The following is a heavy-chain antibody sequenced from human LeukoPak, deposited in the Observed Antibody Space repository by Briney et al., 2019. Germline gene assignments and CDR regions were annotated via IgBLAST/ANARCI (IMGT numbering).Heavy chain of an antibody. Sequence: PGGSLRLSCAASGFIFDDYAMHWVRQTPGKGLEWVSSISWNSGSIGYADSVKGRFTISRDNSKNTLYLQMNSLRAEDTAVYYCARRAGAYSHPYDYWGQGTLVTVSS. J-gene: IGHJ4*02. CDR2: ISWNSGSI. V-gene: IGHV3-9*01. CDR3: ARRAGAYSHPYDY. CDR1: GFIFDDYA. D-gene: IGHD4/OR15-4a*01.